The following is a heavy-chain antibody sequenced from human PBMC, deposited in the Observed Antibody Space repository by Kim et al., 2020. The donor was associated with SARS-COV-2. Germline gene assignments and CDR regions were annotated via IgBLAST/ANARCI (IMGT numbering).Heavy chain of an antibody. D-gene: IGHD6-19*01. CDR1: GGSISTNNHY. J-gene: IGHJ6*02. Sequence: SETLSLTCTVSGGSISTNNHYWGWVRQSPGKALQWIASIYHSGTTYYNPSLKTRVIISVDTSKNQFSLRLSSVTAADTSVYFCVRSDWSKGYSGGWSIGGFEVWGQGTTVTVSS. V-gene: IGHV4-39*01. CDR3: VRSDWSKGYSGGWSIGGFEV. CDR2: IYHSGTT.